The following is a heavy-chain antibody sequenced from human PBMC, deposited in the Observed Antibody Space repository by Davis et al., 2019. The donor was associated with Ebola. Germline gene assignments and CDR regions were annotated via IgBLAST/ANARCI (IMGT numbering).Heavy chain of an antibody. Sequence: PGGSLRLSCAASGFTFSSFSMYWVRQAPGKGLEWVSHVGPSADHISYADSVKGRFTISRDDSRSTVFLQMNALRAEDTALYYCTTRLVHHFDYWGRGTLVTVSS. CDR3: TTRLVHHFDY. CDR1: GFTFSSFS. J-gene: IGHJ4*02. V-gene: IGHV3-23*01. CDR2: VGPSADHI. D-gene: IGHD3-9*01.